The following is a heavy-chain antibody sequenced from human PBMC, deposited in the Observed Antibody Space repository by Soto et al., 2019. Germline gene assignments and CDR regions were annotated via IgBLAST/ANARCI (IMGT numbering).Heavy chain of an antibody. D-gene: IGHD2-21*02. V-gene: IGHV4-61*01. CDR3: ARDGCGGDCYD. Sequence: SETLSLTCTVSGGSVSSGSYYWSWIRQPPGKGLEWSGYIYYSGSTNYNPSLKSRVTISVDTSKNQFSLKLSSVTAADTAVYYCARDGCGGDCYDWGQGTLVTVSS. CDR2: IYYSGST. CDR1: GGSVSSGSYY. J-gene: IGHJ4*02.